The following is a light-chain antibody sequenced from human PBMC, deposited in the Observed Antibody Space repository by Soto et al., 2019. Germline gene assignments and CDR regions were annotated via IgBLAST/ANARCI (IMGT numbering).Light chain of an antibody. V-gene: IGKV3-20*01. CDR1: QSVSSSY. CDR2: GAS. Sequence: EIVLTQSPGTLSLSPGERATLSCRASQSVSSSYLAWYQQKPGQAPRLLIYGASSRATGIPDRFSGSGSGTDFTLTSSRLEPEDFSGYYCQQYVSSPPRYTFGEGTKLEIK. CDR3: QQYVSSPPRYT. J-gene: IGKJ2*01.